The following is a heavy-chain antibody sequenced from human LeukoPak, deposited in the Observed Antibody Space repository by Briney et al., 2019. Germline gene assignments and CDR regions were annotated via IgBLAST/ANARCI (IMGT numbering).Heavy chain of an antibody. D-gene: IGHD1-26*01. Sequence: ASVKVSCKASGYTFTGYYIHWVRQAPGQGLEWMGWIKPNSGGTNYAQKLQGRVTMTTDTSTSTAYMELRSLRSDDTAVYYCARDLGIVGATTLFDYWGQGTLVTVSS. V-gene: IGHV1-2*02. CDR2: IKPNSGGT. CDR1: GYTFTGYY. J-gene: IGHJ4*02. CDR3: ARDLGIVGATTLFDY.